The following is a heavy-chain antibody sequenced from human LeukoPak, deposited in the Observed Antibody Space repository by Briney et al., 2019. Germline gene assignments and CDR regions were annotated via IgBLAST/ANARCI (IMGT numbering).Heavy chain of an antibody. CDR1: GGSFSGYY. CDR3: ARVGYSGYVRGPFDY. CDR2: INHSGST. D-gene: IGHD5-12*01. V-gene: IGHV4-34*01. Sequence: PSETLSLTCAVYGGSFSGYYWSWIRQPPGKGLEWIGEINHSGSTNYNPSLKSRVTISVGTSKNQFSLKLSSVTAADTAVYYCARVGYSGYVRGPFDYWGQGTLVTVSS. J-gene: IGHJ4*02.